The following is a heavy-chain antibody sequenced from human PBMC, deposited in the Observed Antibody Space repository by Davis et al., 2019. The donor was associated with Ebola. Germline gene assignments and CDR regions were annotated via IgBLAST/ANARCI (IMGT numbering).Heavy chain of an antibody. CDR1: GGSISSSSYY. Sequence: SETLSLTCTVSGGSISSSSYYWGRFRQPPGKGLEWIGSIYYSGSTYYNPSLKSRVTISVDTYKNQFYLKLSSVTAADTAVYYWAGQTSNFDYWGQGTLVTVSS. CDR2: IYYSGST. D-gene: IGHD3-3*02. J-gene: IGHJ4*02. CDR3: AGQTSNFDY. V-gene: IGHV4-39*01.